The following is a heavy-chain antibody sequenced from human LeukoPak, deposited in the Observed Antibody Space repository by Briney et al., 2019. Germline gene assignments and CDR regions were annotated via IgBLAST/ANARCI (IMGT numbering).Heavy chain of an antibody. J-gene: IGHJ5*02. CDR2: ISGSGGTT. Sequence: GGSLRLSCAASGFTFSSYGMSWVRQAPGKGLEWVSAISGSGGTTYYADSVKGRFTISRDNAKNSLYLQMNSLRAEDTAVYYCARGGYGNGENWFDPWGQGTLVTVSS. CDR3: ARGGYGNGENWFDP. V-gene: IGHV3-23*01. CDR1: GFTFSSYG. D-gene: IGHD2-8*01.